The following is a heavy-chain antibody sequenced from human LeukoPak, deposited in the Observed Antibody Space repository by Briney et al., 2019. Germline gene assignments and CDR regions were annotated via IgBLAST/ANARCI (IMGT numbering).Heavy chain of an antibody. CDR2: IYYDGST. CDR1: GGSISSSGYY. J-gene: IGHJ4*02. D-gene: IGHD3-22*01. Sequence: PSETLSLTCTVSGGSISSSGYYWGWIRQPPGKGLEWIGSIYYDGSTYYDPSLKSRVTIFVDTSKNQFSLKLTSVTAADTAVYYCAPVYYSDSHTSGSLFDYWGQGSLVTVSS. V-gene: IGHV4-39*01. CDR3: APVYYSDSHTSGSLFDY.